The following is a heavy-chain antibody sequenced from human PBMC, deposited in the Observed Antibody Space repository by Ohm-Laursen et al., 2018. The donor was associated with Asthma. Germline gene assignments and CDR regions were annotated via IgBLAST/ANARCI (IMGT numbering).Heavy chain of an antibody. V-gene: IGHV3-23*01. D-gene: IGHD2-2*01. CDR1: GFTFSSYA. CDR3: AKELGYCSSTSCSYDY. J-gene: IGHJ4*02. Sequence: SLRLSCAASGFTFSSYAMSWVRQAPGKGLEWVSAISGSGGSTYYADSVKGRFTISRDNSKNTLYLQMNSLRAEDTAVYYCAKELGYCSSTSCSYDYWGQGAMVTVSS. CDR2: ISGSGGST.